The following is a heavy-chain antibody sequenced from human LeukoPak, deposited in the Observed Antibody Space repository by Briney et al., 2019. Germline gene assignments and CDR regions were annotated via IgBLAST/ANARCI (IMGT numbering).Heavy chain of an antibody. CDR2: IRGSGGST. CDR1: GFTFSSYA. V-gene: IGHV3-23*01. Sequence: GGSLRLSCAASGFTFSSYAMSWVRQAPGKGLEWVSAIRGSGGSTYYADSVKGRLTISRDNAKNSLYLQMNSLRAEDTAVYYCARDVSGYSYGSYYYYYMDVWGKGTTVTVSS. D-gene: IGHD5-18*01. CDR3: ARDVSGYSYGSYYYYYMDV. J-gene: IGHJ6*03.